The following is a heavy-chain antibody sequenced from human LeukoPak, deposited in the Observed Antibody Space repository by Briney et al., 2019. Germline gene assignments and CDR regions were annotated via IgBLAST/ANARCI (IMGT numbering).Heavy chain of an antibody. D-gene: IGHD3-3*01. CDR3: AKDLRSGYYEFTDNFDY. CDR1: GFTFSSYA. CDR2: ISGSGGST. V-gene: IGHV3-23*01. Sequence: GGSLRLSCAASGFTFSSYAMSWVRQAPGKGLEWVSAISGSGGSTYYADSVKGRFTISRDNSKNTLYLQMNSLRAEDTAVYYCAKDLRSGYYEFTDNFDYWGQGTLVTVSS. J-gene: IGHJ4*02.